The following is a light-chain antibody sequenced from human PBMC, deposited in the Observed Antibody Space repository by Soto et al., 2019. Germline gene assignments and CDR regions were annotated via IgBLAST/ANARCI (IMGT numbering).Light chain of an antibody. CDR3: KQTYITPIT. J-gene: IGKJ5*01. V-gene: IGKV1-39*01. CDR1: QALSNY. CDR2: AAS. Sequence: DIQLTQSPSVLSASVGDTVTITCRASQALSNYLAWYQQRPGKAPKLLIYAASSLQSGVQSRFSGSGSGTDFTLAINSLQPKDFATYYCKQTYITPITFGQGTRLEIK.